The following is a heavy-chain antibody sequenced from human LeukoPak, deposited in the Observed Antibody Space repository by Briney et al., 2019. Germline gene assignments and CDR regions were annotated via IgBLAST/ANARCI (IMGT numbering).Heavy chain of an antibody. J-gene: IGHJ6*03. D-gene: IGHD6-6*01. V-gene: IGHV4-4*09. Sequence: SETLSLTCTVSGGSISSYYWSWIRQPPEKGPEWIGYIYTSGSTNYNPSLKSRVTISVDTSKNQFSLKLSSVTAADTAVYYCARQATIAARSRGDYYYYYYMDVWGKGTTVTVSS. CDR1: GGSISSYY. CDR3: ARQATIAARSRGDYYYYYYMDV. CDR2: IYTSGST.